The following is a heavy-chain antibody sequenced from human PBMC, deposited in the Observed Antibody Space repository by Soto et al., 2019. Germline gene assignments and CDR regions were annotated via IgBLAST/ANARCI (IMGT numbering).Heavy chain of an antibody. V-gene: IGHV4-59*01. Sequence: PSETLSLTCTVSGGSISSYYWSWIRQPPGKGLEWIGYIYYSGSTNYNPSLKSRVTISVDTSKNQFSLKLSSVTAADTAVYYCARHSSCYFNWFDPWGQGTLVTVSS. CDR2: IYYSGST. CDR3: ARHSSCYFNWFDP. D-gene: IGHD3-22*01. J-gene: IGHJ5*02. CDR1: GGSISSYY.